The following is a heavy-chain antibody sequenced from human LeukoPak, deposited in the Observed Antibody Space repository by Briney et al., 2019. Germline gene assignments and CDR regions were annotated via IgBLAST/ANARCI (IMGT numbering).Heavy chain of an antibody. CDR3: ARKTTVTKGGAFDI. D-gene: IGHD4-17*01. CDR2: IYSGGST. J-gene: IGHJ3*02. Sequence: PGGSLRLSCAASGFTLSRNYMSWVRQAAGKGLEWVSVIYSGGSTYYADSVKGRFTISRDHSKNTLYLQMNSLRAEDTAVYYCARKTTVTKGGAFDIWGQGTMVTVSS. CDR1: GFTLSRNY. V-gene: IGHV3-53*01.